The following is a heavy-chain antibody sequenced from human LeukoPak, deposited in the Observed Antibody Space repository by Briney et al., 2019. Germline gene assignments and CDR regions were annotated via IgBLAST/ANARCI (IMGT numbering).Heavy chain of an antibody. CDR2: ISGDGGST. CDR3: ANIIVGATTGNAFDI. V-gene: IGHV3-43*02. D-gene: IGHD1-26*01. J-gene: IGHJ3*02. CDR1: GFTFSIYA. Sequence: PGGSLRLSCAASGFTFSIYAMHWVRQAPGKGLEWVSLISGDGGSTYYADSVKGRFTISRDNSKNSLYLQMNSLRTEDTALYYCANIIVGATTGNAFDIWGQGTMVTVSS.